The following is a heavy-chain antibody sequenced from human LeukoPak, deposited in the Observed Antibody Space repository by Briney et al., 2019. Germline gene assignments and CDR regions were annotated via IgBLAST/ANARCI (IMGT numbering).Heavy chain of an antibody. V-gene: IGHV1-46*03. CDR2: INPSGGST. J-gene: IGHJ3*02. CDR1: GYTFTSYY. Sequence: GASVKVSCKASGYTFTSYYMHWVRQAPGQGLEWMGIINPSGGSTSYALKFQGRVTMTRDTSTSTVYMELSSLRSEDTAVYYCAKRADTAMVMSAFDIWGQGTMVTVSS. D-gene: IGHD5-18*01. CDR3: AKRADTAMVMSAFDI.